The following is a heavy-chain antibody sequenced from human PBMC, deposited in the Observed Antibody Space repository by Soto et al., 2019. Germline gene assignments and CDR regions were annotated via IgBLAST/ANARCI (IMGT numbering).Heavy chain of an antibody. CDR2: INRSGRT. J-gene: IGHJ4*02. Sequence: QVQLPQWGAGLLKPSETLSLTCAVYGGSFSSYYWSWIRQTPGKGLEWIGEINRSGRTNYNPSLTSRVTMSGDPSKSQVSVQVSSVTAWDTAVYYCARAGPAEWGAIQPWGQGTLVTVSS. CDR1: GGSFSSYY. D-gene: IGHD3-3*01. V-gene: IGHV4-34*01. CDR3: ARAGPAEWGAIQP.